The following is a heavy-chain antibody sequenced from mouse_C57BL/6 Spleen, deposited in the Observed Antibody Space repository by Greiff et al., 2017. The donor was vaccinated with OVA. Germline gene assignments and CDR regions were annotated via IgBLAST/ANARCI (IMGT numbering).Heavy chain of an antibody. V-gene: IGHV5-4*03. Sequence: EVKLVESGGGLVRPGGSLKLSCAASGFTFSSYAMSWVRQTPEKRLEWVATISDGGSYTYYPDNVKGRFTISRDNAKNNLYLQMSHLKSEDTAMYYCARALYYYGSSDWYFDVWGTGTTVTVSS. CDR1: GFTFSSYA. J-gene: IGHJ1*03. D-gene: IGHD1-1*01. CDR2: ISDGGSYT. CDR3: ARALYYYGSSDWYFDV.